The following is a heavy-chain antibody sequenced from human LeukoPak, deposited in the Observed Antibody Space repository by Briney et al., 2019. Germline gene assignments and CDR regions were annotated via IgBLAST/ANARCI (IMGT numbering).Heavy chain of an antibody. V-gene: IGHV3-30-3*01. CDR3: AKGSQLLSEWFDP. Sequence: GGSLRLSCAASGFTFSSYATHWVRQAPGKGLEWVAVISYDGSNKYYADSVKGRFTISRDNSKNTLYLQMNSLRAEDTAVYYCAKGSQLLSEWFDPWGQGTLATVSS. CDR2: ISYDGSNK. D-gene: IGHD2-2*01. J-gene: IGHJ5*02. CDR1: GFTFSSYA.